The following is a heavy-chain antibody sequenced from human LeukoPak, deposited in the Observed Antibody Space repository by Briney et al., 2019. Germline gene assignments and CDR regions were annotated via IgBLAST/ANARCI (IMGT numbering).Heavy chain of an antibody. D-gene: IGHD2-21*02. CDR3: DRAKDCGGDCYSSVGAFDI. CDR1: GGSISSGGYS. CDR2: IYHSGST. Sequence: PSETLSLTCAVSGGSISSGGYSWSWIRQPPGKGLEWIGYIYHSGSTYYNPSLKSRVTISVDRSKNQFSLKLRSVTAADTAVYYCDRAKDCGGDCYSSVGAFDIWGQGTMVTVSS. J-gene: IGHJ3*02. V-gene: IGHV4-30-2*01.